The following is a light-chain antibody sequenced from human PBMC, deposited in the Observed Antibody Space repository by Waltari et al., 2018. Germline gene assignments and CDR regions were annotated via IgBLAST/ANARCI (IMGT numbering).Light chain of an antibody. CDR2: GAF. CDR1: QNICTY. CDR3: QQSFSASALT. Sequence: DIQMTQSPSSLSASIGDRVTIACRASQNICTYLSWYQQKPGRAPKLLIYGAFNLQSGVPSRFSGSGSGTGFTLTISSLQPEDFATYYCQQSFSASALTFGGGTKVEIK. J-gene: IGKJ4*01. V-gene: IGKV1-39*01.